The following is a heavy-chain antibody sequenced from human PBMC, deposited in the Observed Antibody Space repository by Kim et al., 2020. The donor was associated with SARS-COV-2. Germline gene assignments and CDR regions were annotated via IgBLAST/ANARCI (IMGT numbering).Heavy chain of an antibody. Sequence: GGSLRLSCAASGFTFSNAWMSWVRQAPGKGLEWVGRIKSKTDGGTTDYAAPVKGRFTISRDDSKNTLYLQMNSLKTADTAVYYCTTDLVPAAPSYYYYYGIYVWGQGTTVTVSS. CDR3: TTDLVPAAPSYYYYYGIYV. V-gene: IGHV3-15*01. CDR1: GFTFSNAW. CDR2: IKSKTDGGTT. D-gene: IGHD2-2*01. J-gene: IGHJ6*02.